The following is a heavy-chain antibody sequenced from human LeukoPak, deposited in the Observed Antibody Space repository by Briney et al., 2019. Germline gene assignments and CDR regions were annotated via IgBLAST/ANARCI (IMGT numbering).Heavy chain of an antibody. V-gene: IGHV5-51*01. CDR2: IYPGDSDT. D-gene: IGHD5-18*01. Sequence: GESLKISCKGSGYSFTSYWIGWVRQMPGKGLEWMGIIYPGDSDTRYSPSFQGQVTISADKSISTAYLQWSSLKASDTAMYYCARLTSGYSYAHYYYYYMDVWGKGTTVTVSS. J-gene: IGHJ6*03. CDR1: GYSFTSYW. CDR3: ARLTSGYSYAHYYYYYMDV.